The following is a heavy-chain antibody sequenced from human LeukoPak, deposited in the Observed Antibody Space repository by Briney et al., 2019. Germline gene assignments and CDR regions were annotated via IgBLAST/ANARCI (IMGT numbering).Heavy chain of an antibody. D-gene: IGHD3-10*01. Sequence: GGSLRLSCAASGFTFSSYGMHWGRQAAGKGLEWVAFIRYDGSNKYYADSVKGRFTISRDNSKNTLYLQMNSLRAEDTAVYYCAKGIWFGELSLDYWGQGTLVTISS. CDR2: IRYDGSNK. CDR3: AKGIWFGELSLDY. CDR1: GFTFSSYG. J-gene: IGHJ4*02. V-gene: IGHV3-30*02.